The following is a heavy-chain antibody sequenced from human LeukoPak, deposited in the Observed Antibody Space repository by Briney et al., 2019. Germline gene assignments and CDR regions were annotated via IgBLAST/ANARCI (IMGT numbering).Heavy chain of an antibody. Sequence: SETLSLTCTVSGGSISSSSYYWGWIRQPPGKGLEWIGSIYYSGSTYYNPSLKSRVTISVDTSKNQFSLKLSSVTAADTAVYYCARVLRAGWIVDYWGQGTLVTVSS. CDR3: ARVLRAGWIVDY. CDR1: GGSISSSSYY. CDR2: IYYSGST. V-gene: IGHV4-39*07. D-gene: IGHD6-19*01. J-gene: IGHJ4*02.